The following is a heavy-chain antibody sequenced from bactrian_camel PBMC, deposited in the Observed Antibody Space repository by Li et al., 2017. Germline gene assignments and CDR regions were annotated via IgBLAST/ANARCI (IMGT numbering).Heavy chain of an antibody. CDR3: ATTSVVLTTLLGHFTN. J-gene: IGHJ4*01. CDR2: FYSDGVQT. D-gene: IGHD1*01. V-gene: IGHV3S6*01. Sequence: HVQLVESGGGSVQAGGSLRLSCAASGFTFSSLFMNWVRQAPGEGLEWVASFYSDGVQTYYADSVKGRFTISKDNADKNLWLEMNSLRSEDTALYFCATTSVVLTTLLGHFTNWGQGTQVTV. CDR1: GFTFSSLF.